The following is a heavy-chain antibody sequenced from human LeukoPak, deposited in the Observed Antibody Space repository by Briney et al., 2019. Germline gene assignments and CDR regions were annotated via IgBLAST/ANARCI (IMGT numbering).Heavy chain of an antibody. CDR1: GGSISSGSYY. V-gene: IGHV4-61*02. CDR2: IYTSGST. Sequence: SETLSLTCTVSGGSISSGSYYWSWIRQPAGKGLEWIGRIYTSGSTNYNPSLKSRVTISVDTSKNQFSLKLNSVTAADTAVYYCARGDSSGYYEWFDPWGQGTLVTVSS. D-gene: IGHD3-22*01. J-gene: IGHJ5*02. CDR3: ARGDSSGYYEWFDP.